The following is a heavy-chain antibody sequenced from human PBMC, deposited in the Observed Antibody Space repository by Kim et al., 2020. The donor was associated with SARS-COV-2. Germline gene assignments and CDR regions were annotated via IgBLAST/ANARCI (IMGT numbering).Heavy chain of an antibody. CDR3: AKQSHSSWYQKDKSLAPFVSPTFDY. D-gene: IGHD6-13*01. J-gene: IGHJ4*02. CDR1: GFTFSSYG. CDR2: ISYDGSNK. V-gene: IGHV3-30*18. Sequence: GGSLRLSCAASGFTFSSYGMHWVRQAPGKGLEWVAVISYDGSNKYYADSVKGRFTISRDNSKNTLYLQMNSLRAEDTAVYYCAKQSHSSWYQKDKSLAPFVSPTFDYWGQGTLVTVSS.